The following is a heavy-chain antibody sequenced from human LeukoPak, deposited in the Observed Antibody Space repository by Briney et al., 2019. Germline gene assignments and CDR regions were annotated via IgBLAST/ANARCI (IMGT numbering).Heavy chain of an antibody. V-gene: IGHV3-30-3*01. CDR3: ARGATVVILSTFDY. J-gene: IGHJ4*02. CDR1: GFTFSSYA. D-gene: IGHD4-23*01. CDR2: ISYDGSNK. Sequence: GRSLRLSCAASGFTFSSYAMHWVRQAPGKGLEWVAVISYDGSNKYYADSVKGRFTISRDNSKNTLYLQMNSPRAEDTAVYYCARGATVVILSTFDYWGQGTLVTVSS.